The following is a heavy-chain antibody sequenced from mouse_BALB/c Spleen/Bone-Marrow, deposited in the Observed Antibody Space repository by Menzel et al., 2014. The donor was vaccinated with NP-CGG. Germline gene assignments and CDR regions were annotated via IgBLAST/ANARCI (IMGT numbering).Heavy chain of an antibody. D-gene: IGHD2-4*01. J-gene: IGHJ4*01. CDR2: IYPGDFNT. Sequence: VKLVESGPELVKPGASVRISCKASGYTFTSYYVHWVRQRPGQGLEWIGWIYPGDFNTKYNEKFKGKATLTADKSSSTAAMQVSSLTAEGSAVYFCARKSQRAYDSMNYWGQGTSVTGSS. CDR3: ARKSQRAYDSMNY. CDR1: GYTFTSYY. V-gene: IGHV1S56*01.